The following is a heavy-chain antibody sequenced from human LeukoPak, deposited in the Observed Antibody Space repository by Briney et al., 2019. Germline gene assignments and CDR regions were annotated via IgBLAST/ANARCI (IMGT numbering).Heavy chain of an antibody. V-gene: IGHV3-30*18. CDR1: GFTFRSYG. CDR3: AKGGLIVYDGFDI. J-gene: IGHJ3*02. CDR2: ISYDGSNK. D-gene: IGHD3-16*02. Sequence: QTGGALRLSCAASGFTFRSYGIHWVRQAPGKGLEWVAVISYDGSNKYYADSVKGRFTVSRDNPKNTLYLQMNSLRVEDTAVYYCAKGGLIVYDGFDIWGQGTRVTVSS.